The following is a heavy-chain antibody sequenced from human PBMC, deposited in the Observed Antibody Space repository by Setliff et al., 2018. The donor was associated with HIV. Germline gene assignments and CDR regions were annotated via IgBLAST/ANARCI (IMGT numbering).Heavy chain of an antibody. V-gene: IGHV4-38-2*01. D-gene: IGHD3-22*01. CDR2: IYHSGST. Sequence: PSETLSLTCAVSGYSISSGYYWGWIRQPPGKGLEWIGSIYHSGSTYYNPSLKSRVTISVDTSKNQFSLKLTSVTAADTALYFCARQFGSGFYFDYWGRGTLVTVSS. CDR3: ARQFGSGFYFDY. CDR1: GYSISSGYY. J-gene: IGHJ4*02.